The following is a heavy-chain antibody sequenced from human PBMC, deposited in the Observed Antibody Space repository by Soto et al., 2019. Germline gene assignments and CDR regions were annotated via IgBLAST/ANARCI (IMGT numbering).Heavy chain of an antibody. CDR3: ARTYDSSGHYFDY. D-gene: IGHD3-22*01. CDR1: GGSISSSNW. V-gene: IGHV4-4*02. CDR2: IYHSGST. J-gene: IGHJ4*02. Sequence: SSETLSLTCAVSGGSISSSNWWSWVRQPPGKGLEWIGEIYHSGSTNYNPSLKSRVTISVDKSKNQFSLKLSSVTAADTAVYYCARTYDSSGHYFDYWGQGTLVTVSS.